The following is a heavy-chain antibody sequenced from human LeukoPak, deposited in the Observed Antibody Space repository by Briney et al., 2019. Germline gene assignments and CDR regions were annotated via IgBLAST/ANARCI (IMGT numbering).Heavy chain of an antibody. CDR2: ISGSGGST. Sequence: GGSLRLSCAASGFTFSSYAMSWVRQAPGKGLEWVSAISGSGGSTYYADSVKGRFTISRDNSKNTLYLQMNSLRAEDTAVYYCARHKDYGDDYFDYWGQGTLVTVSS. CDR3: ARHKDYGDDYFDY. D-gene: IGHD4-17*01. V-gene: IGHV3-23*01. J-gene: IGHJ4*02. CDR1: GFTFSSYA.